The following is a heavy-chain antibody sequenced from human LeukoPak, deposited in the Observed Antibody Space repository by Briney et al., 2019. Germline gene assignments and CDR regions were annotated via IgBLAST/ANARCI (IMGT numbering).Heavy chain of an antibody. CDR2: INHSGST. CDR1: GGSFSGYY. D-gene: IGHD3-10*01. Sequence: PSETLSLTCAVYGGSFSGYYWSWIRQPPGKGLEWIGEINHSGSTNYNPSLKGRVTISVDTSKNQFSLKLSSVTAADTAVYYCARVRIQRFGEFFSVPTVFDPWGQGTLVTVSS. J-gene: IGHJ5*02. V-gene: IGHV4-34*01. CDR3: ARVRIQRFGEFFSVPTVFDP.